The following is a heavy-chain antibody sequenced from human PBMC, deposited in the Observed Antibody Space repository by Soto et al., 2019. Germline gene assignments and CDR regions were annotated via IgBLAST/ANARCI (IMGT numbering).Heavy chain of an antibody. CDR3: ARGLFGYDDGIYPSPVNWFDP. D-gene: IGHD3-22*01. V-gene: IGHV4-31*03. J-gene: IGHJ5*02. Sequence: SETLSLTCTVSGGSISSGGYYWSWIRQHPGKGLEWIGYIYYSGSTYYNPSLSSRVTISVDRAKSQFSLQLRSVTAADTAVYFCARGLFGYDDGIYPSPVNWFDPWSQGTLVTVSS. CDR2: IYYSGST. CDR1: GGSISSGGYY.